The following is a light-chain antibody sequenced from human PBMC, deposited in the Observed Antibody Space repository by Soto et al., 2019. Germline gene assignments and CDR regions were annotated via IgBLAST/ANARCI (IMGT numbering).Light chain of an antibody. CDR3: QHYNSYSEA. CDR1: QTISSW. V-gene: IGKV1-5*03. J-gene: IGKJ1*01. CDR2: KAS. Sequence: IQMTQSPSTLSGSVGDRVTITCRASQTISSWLAWYQQKPGKAPKLLIYKASTLKSGVPSRFSGSESRTEFTLTISSLQPDDFATYYCQHYNSYSEAFGQGTKVDIK.